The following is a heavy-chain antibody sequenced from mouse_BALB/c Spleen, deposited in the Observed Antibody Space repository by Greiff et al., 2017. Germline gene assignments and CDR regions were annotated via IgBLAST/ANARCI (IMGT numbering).Heavy chain of an antibody. V-gene: IGHV5-9-4*01. D-gene: IGHD2-14*01. Sequence: EVKLMESGGGLVKPGGSLKLSCAASGFTFSSYAMSWVRQSPEKRLEWVAEISSGGSYTYYPDTVTGRFTISRDNAKNTLYLEMSSLRSEDTAMYYCARERDRSFDYWGQGTTLTVSS. CDR2: ISSGGSYT. J-gene: IGHJ2*01. CDR1: GFTFSSYA. CDR3: ARERDRSFDY.